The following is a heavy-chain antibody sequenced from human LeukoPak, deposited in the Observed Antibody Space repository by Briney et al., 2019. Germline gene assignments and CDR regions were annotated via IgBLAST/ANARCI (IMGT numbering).Heavy chain of an antibody. V-gene: IGHV3-21*01. J-gene: IGHJ2*01. CDR3: ARDSVGDWYFDL. CDR1: GFTFTSYS. D-gene: IGHD5/OR15-5a*01. Sequence: PGGSLRLPCAASGFTFTSYSMNWFRQAPGQGLEGVSSVSTSSSYIYYADSLKGRFTISRYNAKNSLYLQMNSLRAEDTAVYYCARDSVGDWYFDLWGRGTLVTVSS. CDR2: VSTSSSYI.